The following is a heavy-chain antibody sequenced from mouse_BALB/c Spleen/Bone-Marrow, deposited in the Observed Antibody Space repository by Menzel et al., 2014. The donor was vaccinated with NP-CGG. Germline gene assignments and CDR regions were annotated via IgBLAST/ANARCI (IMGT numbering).Heavy chain of an antibody. CDR2: MNPFNDGT. Sequence: VQLQQSGPELVKPGASVKMSCKASRYTFTSYVLHWVRQKPGQGLEWIGFMNPFNDGTKYNERFKGKATLTSDKSSSTAYMELSSLTSEDSAVYYCARSGDYDENYWGQGTLVTVSA. D-gene: IGHD2-4*01. V-gene: IGHV1-14*01. CDR1: RYTFTSYV. CDR3: ARSGDYDENY. J-gene: IGHJ3*01.